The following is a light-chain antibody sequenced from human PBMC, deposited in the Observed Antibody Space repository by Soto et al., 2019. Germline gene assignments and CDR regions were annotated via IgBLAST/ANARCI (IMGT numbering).Light chain of an antibody. Sequence: QSVLTQPASVSGSPGQSITISCTGTSSDVGGYNYVSWYQQHPGKAPKLMIYDVSNRPSGVSNRFSGSKSGNTASLTISGLQVEDEADYYCRSYTSSSTGVFGTGTKVTVL. J-gene: IGLJ1*01. V-gene: IGLV2-14*01. CDR2: DVS. CDR1: SSDVGGYNY. CDR3: RSYTSSSTGV.